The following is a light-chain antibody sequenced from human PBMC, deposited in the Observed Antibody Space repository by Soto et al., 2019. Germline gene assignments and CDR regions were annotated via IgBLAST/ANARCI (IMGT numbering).Light chain of an antibody. CDR3: QQRHTWPTT. CDR1: QFINTY. J-gene: IGKJ4*01. V-gene: IGKV3-11*01. Sequence: EIVLTQSPATLSLSPGERATISCRASQFINTYVAWYQHRPGQGPRLLIYEASKRATGIPARFSGSGSGTDFTLTISSLEPEDFGIYYCQQRHTWPTTFGGGAKVEI. CDR2: EAS.